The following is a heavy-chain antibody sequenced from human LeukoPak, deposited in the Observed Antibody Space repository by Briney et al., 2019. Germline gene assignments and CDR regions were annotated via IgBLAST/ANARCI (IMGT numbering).Heavy chain of an antibody. V-gene: IGHV1-46*01. CDR3: ARVRGSTGYFDY. Sequence: ASVKVSCKASGYTFTSYYMHWVRQAPGQGLEWMGIINPSGGSTSYAQKFQGRVTMTRDTPTSTVYMELSSLRSEDTAVYYCARVRGSTGYFDYWGQGTLVTVSS. D-gene: IGHD2-8*02. CDR1: GYTFTSYY. CDR2: INPSGGST. J-gene: IGHJ4*02.